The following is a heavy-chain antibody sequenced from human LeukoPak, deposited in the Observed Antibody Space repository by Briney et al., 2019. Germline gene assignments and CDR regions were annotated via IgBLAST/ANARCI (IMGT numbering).Heavy chain of an antibody. CDR3: AKCVYSNIYYWFDP. Sequence: GGPLRLSCAASGCTFEDYGMHWVRQAPGKGLEWVSLITGNGVSTYYADSVKGRFTISRDNSKNSLYLQMNSLRTEDTALYYCAKCVYSNIYYWFDPWGQGTLVSVSS. D-gene: IGHD6-13*01. CDR2: ITGNGVST. CDR1: GCTFEDYG. J-gene: IGHJ5*02. V-gene: IGHV3-43*02.